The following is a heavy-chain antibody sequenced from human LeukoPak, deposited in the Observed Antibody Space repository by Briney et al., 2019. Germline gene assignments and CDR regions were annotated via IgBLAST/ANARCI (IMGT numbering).Heavy chain of an antibody. CDR3: ARGSGVIITFDAFDI. CDR1: GYTFTSYG. J-gene: IGHJ3*02. CDR2: ISAYNGNT. V-gene: IGHV1-18*01. D-gene: IGHD3-10*01. Sequence: GASVKVSCKASGYTFTSYGISWVRQAPGQGLEWMGWISAYNGNTNYAQKFQGRVTITRNTSISTAYMELSSLRSEDTAVYYCARGSGVIITFDAFDIWGQGTMVTASS.